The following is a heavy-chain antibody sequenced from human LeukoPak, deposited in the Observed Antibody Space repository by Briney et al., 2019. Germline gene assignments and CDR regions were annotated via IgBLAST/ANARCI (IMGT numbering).Heavy chain of an antibody. V-gene: IGHV4-61*10. Sequence: SETLSLTCTVSGGSLSSGSDYWSWIRQSAGKGLEWIGRIYASGSTNYNPSLKSRVTISVDTSKNQFSLKLSSVTAADTAVYYCARFGGDVVVVAAPSDAFDIWGQGTMVTVSS. CDR2: IYASGST. J-gene: IGHJ3*02. D-gene: IGHD2-15*01. CDR3: ARFGGDVVVVAAPSDAFDI. CDR1: GGSLSSGSDY.